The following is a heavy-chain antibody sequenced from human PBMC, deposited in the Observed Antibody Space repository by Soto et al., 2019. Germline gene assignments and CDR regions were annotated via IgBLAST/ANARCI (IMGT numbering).Heavy chain of an antibody. CDR1: GYTFTNYW. J-gene: IGHJ1*01. D-gene: IGHD6-6*01. CDR3: SKFKYSTSVRYLQH. V-gene: IGHV5-51*01. CDR2: IYPGDSDT. Sequence: PGESLKISCKGSGYTFTNYWIGWVRQMPGKGPEWMGIIYPGDSDTKYNPSFQGQVTISADKSISTAYLQWTSLKASDTAIYYCSKFKYSTSVRYLQHWGQGTPVTVSS.